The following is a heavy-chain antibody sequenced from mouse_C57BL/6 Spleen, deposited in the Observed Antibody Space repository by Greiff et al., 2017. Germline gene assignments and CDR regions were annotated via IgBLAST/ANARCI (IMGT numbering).Heavy chain of an antibody. CDR1: GYTFTSYW. CDR3: ARKGYDGVDY. J-gene: IGHJ2*01. V-gene: IGHV1-69*01. D-gene: IGHD2-2*01. Sequence: VQLQQSGAELVMPGASVKLSCKASGYTFTSYWMHWVKQRPGQGLEWIGEIDPSDSYTNYNQKFKGKSTLTVDKSSSTAYMQLSSLTSEDSAVYCCARKGYDGVDYWGQGTTLTVSS. CDR2: IDPSDSYT.